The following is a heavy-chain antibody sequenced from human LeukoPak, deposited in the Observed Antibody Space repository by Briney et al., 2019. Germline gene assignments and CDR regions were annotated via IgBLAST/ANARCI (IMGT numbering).Heavy chain of an antibody. CDR3: ARASWGYDFDC. J-gene: IGHJ4*02. CDR1: GFNITNYY. V-gene: IGHV3-53*01. CDR2: IYSGGTT. Sequence: GGSLRLSCAASGFNITNYYMSWVRQVPGKGLEWVSVIYSGGTTYYADSVKGRFTISRDNSNSTVSLQMNSLRVDDTVVYYCARASWGYDFDCWGQGTLVTVSS. D-gene: IGHD7-27*01.